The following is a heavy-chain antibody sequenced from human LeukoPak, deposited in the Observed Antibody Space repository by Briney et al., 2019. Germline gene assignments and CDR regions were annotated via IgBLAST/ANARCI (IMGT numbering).Heavy chain of an antibody. V-gene: IGHV4-39*07. CDR2: IYYSGST. CDR3: ARGRRYYDSSGYRN. CDR1: GGSISSSSYY. Sequence: SETLSLTCTVSGGSISSSSYYWGWIRQPPGKGLEWIGSIYYSGSTYYNPSLKSRVTISVDTSKNQFSLKLSSVTAADTAVYYCARGRRYYDSSGYRNWGQGTLVTVSS. J-gene: IGHJ4*02. D-gene: IGHD3-22*01.